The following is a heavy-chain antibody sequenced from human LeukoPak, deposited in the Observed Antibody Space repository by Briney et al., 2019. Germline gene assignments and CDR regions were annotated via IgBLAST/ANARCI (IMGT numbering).Heavy chain of an antibody. J-gene: IGHJ4*02. Sequence: PSQTLSLTCTVSGGSIGSGSYYWSWIRQPAGKGLEWIGRIYTSGSTNYNPSLKSRVTISVDTSKNQFSLKLSSVTAADTAVYYCARNNDYYDSSGYSDYFDYWGQGTLVTVSS. CDR3: ARNNDYYDSSGYSDYFDY. V-gene: IGHV4-61*02. CDR2: IYTSGST. D-gene: IGHD3-22*01. CDR1: GGSIGSGSYY.